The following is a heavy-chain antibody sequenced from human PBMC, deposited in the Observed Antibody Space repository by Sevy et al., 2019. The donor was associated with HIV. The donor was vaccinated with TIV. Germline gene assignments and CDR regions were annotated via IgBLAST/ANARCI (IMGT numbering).Heavy chain of an antibody. J-gene: IGHJ4*02. V-gene: IGHV4-59*01. CDR1: GGSISSYY. CDR2: IYYSGST. D-gene: IGHD3-10*01. CDR3: ARGVRGWLQPFDY. Sequence: SETLSLTCTVSGGSISSYYWSWIRQPPGKGLEWIGYIYYSGSTNYNPSLKSRVTISVDTSKNHFSLKLSSVTAADTAVYYCARGVRGWLQPFDYWGQGTLVTVS.